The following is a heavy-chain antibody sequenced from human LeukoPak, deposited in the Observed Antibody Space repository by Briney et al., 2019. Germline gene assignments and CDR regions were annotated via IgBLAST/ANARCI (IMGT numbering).Heavy chain of an antibody. J-gene: IGHJ4*02. CDR3: ARVGSWFGESYFDY. CDR2: INPNSGGT. CDR1: GYTFTGYY. D-gene: IGHD3-10*01. V-gene: IGHV1-2*02. Sequence: ASVKVSCKASGYTFTGYYMHWVRQAPGQGLEWMGWINPNSGGTNYAQKFQGRVTMTRDTSISTAYMELSRLRSDDTAVYYCARVGSWFGESYFDYWGQGTLVTVSS.